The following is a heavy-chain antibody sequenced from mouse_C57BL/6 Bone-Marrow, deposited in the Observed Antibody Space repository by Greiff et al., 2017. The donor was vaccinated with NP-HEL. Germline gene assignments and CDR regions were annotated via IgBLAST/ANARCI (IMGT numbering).Heavy chain of an antibody. D-gene: IGHD1-1*01. CDR2: IDPSDSYT. Sequence: QVQLQQPGAELVRPGTSVTLSCKASGYTFTSYWMHWVKQRPGQGLEWIGVIDPSDSYTNYNQKFKGKATLTVDTSSSTAYMQLSSLTSEDSAVYYCAREGGILLLFDDWGQGTTLTVSS. V-gene: IGHV1-59*01. CDR1: GYTFTSYW. CDR3: AREGGILLLFDD. J-gene: IGHJ2*01.